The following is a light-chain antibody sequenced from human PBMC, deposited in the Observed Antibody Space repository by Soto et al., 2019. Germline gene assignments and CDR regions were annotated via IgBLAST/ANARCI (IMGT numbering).Light chain of an antibody. CDR1: QSVSSN. J-gene: IGKJ1*01. CDR2: GAS. CDR3: QHYNNWPPWT. V-gene: IGKV3-15*01. Sequence: EIVIAQFSGTLSVAPGERAPFSCRVSQSVSSNLAWYQQKPGQAPRRLIDGASIRATGIPARFSGSGSGTEFTLTISTLQSEDFAIYYCQHYNNWPPWTFGQGTKVDIK.